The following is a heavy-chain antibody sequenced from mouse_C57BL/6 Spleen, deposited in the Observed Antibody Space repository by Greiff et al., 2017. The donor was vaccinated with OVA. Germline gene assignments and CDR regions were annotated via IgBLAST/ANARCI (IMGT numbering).Heavy chain of an antibody. D-gene: IGHD1-1*01. CDR1: GYTFTSFG. J-gene: IGHJ2*01. CDR3: ARDYGSSDFYYFDY. Sequence: QVQLQQSGAELARPGASVKPFRKASGYTFTSFGISWVKQRTGQGLEWIGEIYPRSGNTYYNEKFKGKATLTADKSSSTAYMELRSLTSEDSAVYFCARDYGSSDFYYFDYWGQGTTLTVSS. V-gene: IGHV1-81*01. CDR2: IYPRSGNT.